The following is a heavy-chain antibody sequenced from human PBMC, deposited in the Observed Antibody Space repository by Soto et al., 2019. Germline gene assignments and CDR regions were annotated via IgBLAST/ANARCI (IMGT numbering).Heavy chain of an antibody. Sequence: QLQLQESGPGLVKPSETLTLTCTVSGGSISRSDYYWAWIRQPPGKGLEWLVTVYYSGSIYYSPSLKSRASISEDPSKNQTSPQLNSVTGADTALYYCARHRNNTGSWYWVDPWGQGTLVTVSS. CDR2: VYYSGSI. V-gene: IGHV4-39*01. CDR3: ARHRNNTGSWYWVDP. J-gene: IGHJ5*02. D-gene: IGHD6-13*01. CDR1: GGSISRSDYY.